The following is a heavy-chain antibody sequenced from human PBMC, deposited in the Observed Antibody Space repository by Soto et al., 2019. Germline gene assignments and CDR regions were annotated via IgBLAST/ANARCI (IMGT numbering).Heavy chain of an antibody. V-gene: IGHV4-59*12. Sequence: SETLSLTCTVSGGSISSYYWSWIRQPPGKGLEWIGYIYYSGSTNYNPSLKGRVTMSVDTSKNQFSLKLSSVTAADTAVYYCARDRYYGSGSYPRGRYYYYGMDVWGQGTTVTVSS. CDR2: IYYSGST. D-gene: IGHD3-10*01. CDR1: GGSISSYY. J-gene: IGHJ6*02. CDR3: ARDRYYGSGSYPRGRYYYYGMDV.